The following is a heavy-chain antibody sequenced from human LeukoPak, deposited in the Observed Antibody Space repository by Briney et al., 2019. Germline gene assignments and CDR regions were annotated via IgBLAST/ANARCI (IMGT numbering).Heavy chain of an antibody. CDR3: ARGDSSGYYYDGYFDY. CDR2: ISSSGSTI. V-gene: IGHV3-48*03. J-gene: IGHJ4*02. Sequence: PGGSLRLSCAASGFTFSSYEMNWVRQAPGKGLEWVSYISSSGSTIYYADSVKGRFTISRDNAKNSLYLQMNSLRAEDTAVYYCARGDSSGYYYDGYFDYWGQGTLVTVSS. D-gene: IGHD3-22*01. CDR1: GFTFSSYE.